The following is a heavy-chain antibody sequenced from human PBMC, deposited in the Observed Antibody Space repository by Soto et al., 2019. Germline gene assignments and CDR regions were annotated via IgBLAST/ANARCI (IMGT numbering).Heavy chain of an antibody. CDR2: ISGSGGST. D-gene: IGHD3-22*01. J-gene: IGHJ4*02. CDR3: AKIKDSSGYYLRFPPFDY. Sequence: EVQLLKSGGGLVHPGGSLRLSCAASGFTFSSYAMSWVRQAPGKGLEWVAAISGSGGSTYYADSVKGRFTISRDNSKNTLYLQMNSLRAEDTAVYYCAKIKDSSGYYLRFPPFDYWCQGTLVTVSS. CDR1: GFTFSSYA. V-gene: IGHV3-23*01.